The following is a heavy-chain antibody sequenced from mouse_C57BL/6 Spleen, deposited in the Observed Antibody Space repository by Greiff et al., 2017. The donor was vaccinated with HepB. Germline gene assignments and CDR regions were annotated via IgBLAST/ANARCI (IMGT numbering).Heavy chain of an antibody. CDR3: ARAFITTVVARAMDY. Sequence: EVMLVESGGGLVKPGGSLKLSCAASGFTFSSYAMSWVRQTPEKRLEWVATISDGGSYTYYPDNVKGRFTISGDNAKNNLYLQMSHLKAEDTAMYYCARAFITTVVARAMDYWGQGTSVTVSS. V-gene: IGHV5-4*03. CDR2: ISDGGSYT. CDR1: GFTFSSYA. J-gene: IGHJ4*01. D-gene: IGHD1-1*01.